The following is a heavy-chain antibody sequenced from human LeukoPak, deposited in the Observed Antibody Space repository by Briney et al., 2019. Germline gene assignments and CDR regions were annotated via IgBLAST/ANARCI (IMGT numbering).Heavy chain of an antibody. Sequence: ASVKVSCKASGYTFTGYYMHWVRQAPGQGLEWMGRINPNSGGTNYAQKFQGRVTMTRDTSISTAYMELSRLRSDDTAVYYCARLLVPAAMREGYSSSRGQGTLVTVSS. V-gene: IGHV1-2*06. CDR2: INPNSGGT. CDR3: ARLLVPAAMREGYSSS. CDR1: GYTFTGYY. J-gene: IGHJ4*02. D-gene: IGHD2-2*01.